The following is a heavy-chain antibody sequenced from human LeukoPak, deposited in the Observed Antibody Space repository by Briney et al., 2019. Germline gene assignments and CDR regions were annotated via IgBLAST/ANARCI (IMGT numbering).Heavy chain of an antibody. CDR1: GFTFSSYS. CDR3: ARLYGSGSYRY. CDR2: ISSSSSTI. J-gene: IGHJ4*02. V-gene: IGHV3-48*01. Sequence: PGGSLRLSCAASGFTFSSYSMNWVRQAPGKGLEWVSYISSSSSTIYYADSVKGRFTISRDNSKNTLYLQMNSLRAEDTAVYYCARLYGSGSYRYWGQGTLVTVSS. D-gene: IGHD3-10*01.